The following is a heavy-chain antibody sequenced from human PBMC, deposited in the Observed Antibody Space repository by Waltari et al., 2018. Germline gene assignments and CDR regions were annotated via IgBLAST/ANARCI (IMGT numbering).Heavy chain of an antibody. Sequence: QVRLQESGPGLVKPSETLSLTCTVSGTSISNYYWTWIRQPPGKGLEWIGLISDSGSTGYNPSLKSRVTISGDTSKSHFSLKLSSVTAADTAVYYCARTSGAAAGKFDYWGQGTLVTVSS. CDR3: ARTSGAAAGKFDY. CDR2: ISDSGST. V-gene: IGHV4-59*01. J-gene: IGHJ4*02. CDR1: GTSISNYY. D-gene: IGHD6-13*01.